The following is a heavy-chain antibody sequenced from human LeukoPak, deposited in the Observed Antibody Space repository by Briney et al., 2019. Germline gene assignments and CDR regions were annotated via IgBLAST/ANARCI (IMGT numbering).Heavy chain of an antibody. D-gene: IGHD3-10*02. CDR3: ATAPDVLDY. V-gene: IGHV3-30*02. J-gene: IGHJ4*02. CDR1: GFAFSTYA. Sequence: RGSLRLSCAASGFAFSTYAMHWVRQAPGKGLEWVAYIRFDGNNKNYADSVKGRVTISRDNSKKTLYLQVNNLRVEDTAVYYCATAPDVLDYWGQGTLVTVSS. CDR2: IRFDGNNK.